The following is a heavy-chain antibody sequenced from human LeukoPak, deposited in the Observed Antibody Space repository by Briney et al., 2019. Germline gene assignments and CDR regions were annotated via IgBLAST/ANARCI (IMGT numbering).Heavy chain of an antibody. CDR2: ISGSDGST. CDR3: ARDDYGDYSSWFDP. CDR1: GFTFSSYA. D-gene: IGHD4-17*01. V-gene: IGHV3-23*01. Sequence: GGSLRLSCAASGFTFSSYAMTWVRQAPDKGLEWVSAISGSDGSTYYADSVKGRFTISRDDSQNTLYLQMNSLRAEDTAVYYCARDDYGDYSSWFDPWGQGTLVTVSS. J-gene: IGHJ5*02.